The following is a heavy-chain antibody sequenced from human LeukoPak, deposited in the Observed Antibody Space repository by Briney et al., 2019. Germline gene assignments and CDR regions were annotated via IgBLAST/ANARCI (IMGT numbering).Heavy chain of an antibody. J-gene: IGHJ4*02. D-gene: IGHD6-6*01. CDR1: GGSISSSSYY. CDR3: PLLIIVCSSRDY. CDR2: IYYSWST. V-gene: IGHV4-39*01. Sequence: SETLSLTCTVSGGSISSSSYYWGWIRQPPGKGLDGIGSIYYSWSTYYNPSLKSRVTISVDTSKNKFSLKLSSVTAADTAVYYCPLLIIVCSSRDYWGQGTLVTVSS.